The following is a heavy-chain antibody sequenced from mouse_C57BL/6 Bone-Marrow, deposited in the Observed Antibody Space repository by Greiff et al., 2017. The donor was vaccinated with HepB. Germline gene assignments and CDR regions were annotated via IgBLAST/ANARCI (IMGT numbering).Heavy chain of an antibody. CDR2: IDPEDGET. Sequence: VQLKESGAELVKPGASVKLSCTASGFNIKDYYMHWVKQRTEQGLEWIGRIDPEDGETKYAPKFQGKATITADTSSNTAYLQLSSLTSEDTAVYYCATVPIYYGYDEEGYYAMDDWGQGTSVTVSA. D-gene: IGHD2-2*01. J-gene: IGHJ4*01. V-gene: IGHV14-2*01. CDR3: ATVPIYYGYDEEGYYAMDD. CDR1: GFNIKDYY.